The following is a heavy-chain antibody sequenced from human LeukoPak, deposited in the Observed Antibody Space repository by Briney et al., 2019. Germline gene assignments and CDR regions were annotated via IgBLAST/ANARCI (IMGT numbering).Heavy chain of an antibody. D-gene: IGHD3-22*01. CDR1: GFIFSTYN. V-gene: IGHV3-48*01. CDR2: ISSSSNTI. J-gene: IGHJ4*02. CDR3: AKNEGFMIVVVTSDY. Sequence: GGSLRLSCAASGFIFSTYNMNWVRQAPGKGLEWVSYISSSSNTIYYADSVKGRFTVSRDNAKNTLYLQMNSLRAEDTAVYYCAKNEGFMIVVVTSDYWGQRTLVTVSS.